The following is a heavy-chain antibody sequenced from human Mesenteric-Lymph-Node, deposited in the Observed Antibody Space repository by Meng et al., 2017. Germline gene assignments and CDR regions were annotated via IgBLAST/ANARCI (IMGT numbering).Heavy chain of an antibody. CDR1: GFTFSSYG. V-gene: IGHV3-33*01. Sequence: GESLKISCAASGFTFSSYGMNWVRQSPAKGLEWVAGIWYDGSKRFYADSVKGRFITSRDNSKTTLFLEMNNLRAEDTAVYYCARERGDCSAISCPLGYWGQGTPVTVSS. CDR2: IWYDGSKR. J-gene: IGHJ4*02. D-gene: IGHD2-2*01. CDR3: ARERGDCSAISCPLGY.